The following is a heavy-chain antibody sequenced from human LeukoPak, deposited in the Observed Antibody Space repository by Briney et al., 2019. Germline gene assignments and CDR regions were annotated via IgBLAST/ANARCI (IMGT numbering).Heavy chain of an antibody. J-gene: IGHJ4*02. CDR2: INQDGSET. D-gene: IGHD4-17*01. V-gene: IGHV3-7*01. CDR1: VFTFSSYC. CDR3: ASSVTTTGFDY. Sequence: GVSLTLSCTASVFTFSSYCISWVRQSTGKVLAWVANINQDGSETYYVDSVKGRFTISRDNAKNSLYLQMNSLRAEDTAVYYCASSVTTTGFDYWGQGTLVTVSS.